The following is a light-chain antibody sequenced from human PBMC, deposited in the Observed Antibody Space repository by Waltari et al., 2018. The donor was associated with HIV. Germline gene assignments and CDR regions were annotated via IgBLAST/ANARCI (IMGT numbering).Light chain of an antibody. J-gene: IGKJ1*01. CDR1: QSISVW. Sequence: DIQMTQSPSTLSASIGDRVTITCRASQSISVWLAWYQQKPGKGPTLLISEASKLESGVPTMFRGTGDGTEFTCTISTLQPDDSATFYCQQYVSFPCTCGPGTKVGIK. CDR3: QQYVSFPCT. V-gene: IGKV1-5*03. CDR2: EAS.